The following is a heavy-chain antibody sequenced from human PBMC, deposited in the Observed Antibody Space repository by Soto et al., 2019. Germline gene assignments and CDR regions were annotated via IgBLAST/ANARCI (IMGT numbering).Heavy chain of an antibody. V-gene: IGHV4-59*12. CDR2: IYDSGST. CDR3: ARDPGSGSYTYMYGMDV. J-gene: IGHJ6*02. CDR1: GGSISSSY. D-gene: IGHD3-10*01. Sequence: SETLSLTCTVSGGSISSSYWSWIRQPPGKGLEWIGYIYDSGSTNYNPSLKSRVTTSLDTSKNQFSLKLSSVTAADTAIYYCARDPGSGSYTYMYGMDVWGQGTTVTVSS.